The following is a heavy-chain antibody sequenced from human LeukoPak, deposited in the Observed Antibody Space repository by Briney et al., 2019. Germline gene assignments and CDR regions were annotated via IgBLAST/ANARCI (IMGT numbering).Heavy chain of an antibody. CDR3: ARVAAYERYYFDY. CDR1: GGSISSGGYS. J-gene: IGHJ4*02. Sequence: SQTLSLTCAVSGGSISSGGYSWSWIRQPPGKGLEWIGYIYHSGSTYYNPSLESRVTISVDRSKNQFSLKLSSVTAADTAVYYCARVAAYERYYFDYWGQGTLVTVSS. CDR2: IYHSGST. V-gene: IGHV4-30-2*01. D-gene: IGHD5-12*01.